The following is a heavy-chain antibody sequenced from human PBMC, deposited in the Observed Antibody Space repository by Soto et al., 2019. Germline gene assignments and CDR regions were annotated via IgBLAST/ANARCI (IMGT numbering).Heavy chain of an antibody. CDR1: GVSFSGYY. D-gene: IGHD6-25*01. CDR2: INHSGST. CDR3: ARPHGGSSGWDNWFDP. V-gene: IGHV4-34*01. J-gene: IGHJ5*02. Sequence: SETLSLTCAVYGVSFSGYYWSWIRQPPGNGLEWIGEINHSGSTNYNPSLKSRVTISVDTSKNQFSLKLSSVTAADTAVYYCARPHGGSSGWDNWFDPWGQGTLVTVS.